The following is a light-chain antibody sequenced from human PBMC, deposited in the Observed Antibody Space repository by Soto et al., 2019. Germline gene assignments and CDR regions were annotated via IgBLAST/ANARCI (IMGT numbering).Light chain of an antibody. CDR3: QQYGHSPQT. CDR2: DAS. CDR1: QSVSSSY. Sequence: EIVLTQSPGTLSLSPGERATLSCRASQSVSSSYLAWHQQKPGQAPRLLIYDASSRATGIPDRFSGSGSGKDFTLTTSRLEPEDFAVYFCQQYGHSPQTFGQGTNVEIK. V-gene: IGKV3-20*01. J-gene: IGKJ1*01.